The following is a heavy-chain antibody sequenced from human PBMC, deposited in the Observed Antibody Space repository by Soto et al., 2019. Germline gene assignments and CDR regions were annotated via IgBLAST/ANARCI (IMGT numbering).Heavy chain of an antibody. Sequence: ASETLSLTCAVSGGSISSSNWWSWVRQPPGKGLEWIGEIYHSGSTNYNPSLKSRVTISVDKSKNQFSLKLSSVTAADTAVYYCARDIAAAGAGDYYYGMDVWGQGTTVTVSS. D-gene: IGHD6-13*01. V-gene: IGHV4-4*02. CDR3: ARDIAAAGAGDYYYGMDV. J-gene: IGHJ6*02. CDR2: IYHSGST. CDR1: GGSISSSNW.